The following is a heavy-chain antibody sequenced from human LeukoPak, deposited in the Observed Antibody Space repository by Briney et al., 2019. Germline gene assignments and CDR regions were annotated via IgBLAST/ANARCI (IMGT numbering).Heavy chain of an antibody. CDR1: GFTFSSYA. D-gene: IGHD3-10*01. V-gene: IGHV3-23*01. J-gene: IGHJ4*02. CDR3: AKPRAGRDYYGSGSYYKPDLSFDY. CDR2: ISGSGGST. Sequence: PGGSLRLSCAASGFTFSSYAMSWVRQAPGKGLEGVSAISGSGGSTYYADSVKGRFTISRDNSKNTLYLQMNSLRAEDTAVYYCAKPRAGRDYYGSGSYYKPDLSFDYWGQGTLVTVSS.